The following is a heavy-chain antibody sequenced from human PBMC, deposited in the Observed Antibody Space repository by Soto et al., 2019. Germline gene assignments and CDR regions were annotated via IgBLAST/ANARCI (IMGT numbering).Heavy chain of an antibody. CDR1: GFSFNNAW. J-gene: IGHJ4*02. CDR2: IKSKSGGEST. CDR3: ALITSDY. V-gene: IGHV3-15*07. Sequence: EVQLVESGGGLVKPGGSLRLSCAASGFSFNNAWMNWVRQVPGEGLEWVGRIKSKSGGESTDYAEPVKGRFTISRDDSKNTVYLQMNSLKTEDTAVYYCALITSDYWGQGTLVTVSS.